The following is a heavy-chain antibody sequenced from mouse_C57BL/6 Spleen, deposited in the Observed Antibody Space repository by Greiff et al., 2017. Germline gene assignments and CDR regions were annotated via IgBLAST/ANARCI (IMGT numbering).Heavy chain of an antibody. V-gene: IGHV5-6*01. CDR2: ISSGGSYT. CDR1: GFTFSSYG. D-gene: IGHD2-5*01. Sequence: EVQVVEPGGDLVKPGGSLKLSCAASGFTFSSYGMSWVRQTPDKRLEWVATISSGGSYTYYPDSVKGRFTISRDNAKNTLYLQMSSLKSEDTAMYYCARQDYSNPWFAYWGQGTLVTVSA. J-gene: IGHJ3*01. CDR3: ARQDYSNPWFAY.